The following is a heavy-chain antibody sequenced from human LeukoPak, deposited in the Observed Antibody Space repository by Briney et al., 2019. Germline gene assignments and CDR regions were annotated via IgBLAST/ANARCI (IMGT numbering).Heavy chain of an antibody. CDR3: ARDSRGSPGIAAAAYYYYGMDV. CDR1: GDSVSSNSPA. J-gene: IGHJ6*02. Sequence: SQTLSPTCAISGDSVSSNSPAWNWIRQSPSRGLEWLGRTYYRSKWYNDYAVSVKSRITINPDTSKNQFSLQLNSVTPEDTAVYYCARDSRGSPGIAAAAYYYYGMDVWGQGTTVTVSS. CDR2: TYYRSKWYN. D-gene: IGHD6-13*01. V-gene: IGHV6-1*01.